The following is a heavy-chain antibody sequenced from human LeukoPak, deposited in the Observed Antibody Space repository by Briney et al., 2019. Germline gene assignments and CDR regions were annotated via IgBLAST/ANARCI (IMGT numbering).Heavy chain of an antibody. Sequence: GGSLRLSCAASGFTFSSYEMNWVRQAPGKGPEWVSYISSSGSTIYYADSVKGRFTISRDNAKNSLYLQMNSLRAEDTAVYYCARDNGIAVAGRFVSFFDYWGQGTLVTVSS. V-gene: IGHV3-48*03. CDR3: ARDNGIAVAGRFVSFFDY. CDR1: GFTFSSYE. CDR2: ISSSGSTI. J-gene: IGHJ4*02. D-gene: IGHD6-19*01.